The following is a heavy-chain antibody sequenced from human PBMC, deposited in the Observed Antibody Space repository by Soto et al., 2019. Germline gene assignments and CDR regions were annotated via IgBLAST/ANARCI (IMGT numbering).Heavy chain of an antibody. Sequence: GGDLRLSFAASGFTLSSYDMSWVLQAPLKVLEWVSAISGSGGSTYYADSVKGRFTISRDNSKKTLYLQMNRLRAEDTAVYYCAKAVADLYYYYGMDVWGQGTTVPV. CDR3: AKAVADLYYYYGMDV. V-gene: IGHV3-23*01. CDR2: ISGSGGST. D-gene: IGHD6-19*01. J-gene: IGHJ6*02. CDR1: GFTLSSYD.